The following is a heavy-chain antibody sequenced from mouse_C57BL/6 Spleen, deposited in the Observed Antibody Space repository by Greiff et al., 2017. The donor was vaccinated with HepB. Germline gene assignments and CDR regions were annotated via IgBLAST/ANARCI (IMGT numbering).Heavy chain of an antibody. CDR3: AREGSDEAWFAY. CDR2: IDPSDSYT. Sequence: VQLQQPGAELVRPGTSVKLSCKASGYTFTSYWMHWVKQRPGQGLEWIGVIDPSDSYTNYNQKFKGKATLTVDTSSSTAYMQLSSLTSEDSAVYYCAREGSDEAWFAYWGQGTLVTVSA. V-gene: IGHV1-59*01. J-gene: IGHJ3*01. CDR1: GYTFTSYW.